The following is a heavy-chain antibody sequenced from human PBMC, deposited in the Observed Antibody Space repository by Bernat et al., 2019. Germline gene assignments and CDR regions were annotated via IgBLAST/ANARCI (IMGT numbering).Heavy chain of an antibody. V-gene: IGHV4-38-2*01. Sequence: QVQLQESGPGLVKPSETLSLTCAVSGNSISSGYYWGWIRQPPGKGLEWIGSIYHSGNTYYNPSLKSRVTISVHTSEKQFSLKLTSVTAADTAVYYCARGGATTYYYYMDVWGKGTTVTVS. D-gene: IGHD1-26*01. CDR1: GNSISSGYY. CDR2: IYHSGNT. J-gene: IGHJ6*03. CDR3: ARGGATTYYYYMDV.